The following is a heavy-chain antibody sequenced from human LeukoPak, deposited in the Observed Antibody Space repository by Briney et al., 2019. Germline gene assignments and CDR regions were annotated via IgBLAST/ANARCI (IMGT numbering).Heavy chain of an antibody. V-gene: IGHV1-2*02. J-gene: IGHJ4*02. CDR2: INPNSGGT. CDR1: GYTFTGYY. CDR3: ARAREWLATYYFDY. Sequence: GASVKVSCKASGYTFTGYYMHWVRQAPGQGLEWMGWINPNSGGTNYAQKFQGRVTMTRDTSISTAYMELSRLRPDDTAVYYCARAREWLATYYFDYWGQGTLVTVSS. D-gene: IGHD6-19*01.